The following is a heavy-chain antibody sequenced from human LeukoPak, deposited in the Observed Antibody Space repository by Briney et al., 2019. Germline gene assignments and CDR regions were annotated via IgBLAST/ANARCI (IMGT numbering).Heavy chain of an antibody. J-gene: IGHJ4*02. CDR2: TYYRSTWSN. Sequence: SQTLSLTCAISGDSASSNTAAWNWIKQSPSTGLESQGRTYYRSTWSNDYAISVRSRITINSDTSKNQLSLQLNSVTPEDTAVYYCARIAVGDSLVWGQGTLVIVSS. CDR1: GDSASSNTAA. CDR3: ARIAVGDSLV. D-gene: IGHD6-19*01. V-gene: IGHV6-1*01.